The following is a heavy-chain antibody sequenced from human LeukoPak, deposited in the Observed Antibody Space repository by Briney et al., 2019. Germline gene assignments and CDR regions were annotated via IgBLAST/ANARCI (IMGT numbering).Heavy chain of an antibody. V-gene: IGHV3-23*01. D-gene: IGHD6-6*01. CDR3: ANWIGGSSRDY. CDR1: GFTFSTYA. J-gene: IGHJ4*02. Sequence: QSGGSLRLSCAASGFTFSTYAMTWVRQAPGKGLEWVSGINSNGDEIYYADSVRGRFTISRDNSNNALYLQMDSLRAEDTAVYYCANWIGGSSRDYWGQGTLVTVSS. CDR2: INSNGDEI.